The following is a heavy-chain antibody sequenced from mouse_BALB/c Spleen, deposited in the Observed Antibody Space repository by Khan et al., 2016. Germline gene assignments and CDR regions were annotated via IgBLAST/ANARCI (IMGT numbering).Heavy chain of an antibody. CDR3: MRHDGSSWYCDV. D-gene: IGHD2-3*01. V-gene: IGHV11-2*02. J-gene: IGHJ1*01. CDR1: GFTFSGFW. CDR2: INSDGSAI. Sequence: EVQLLETGGGLVQPGGSRGLSCEGSGFTFSGFWMSWVRQTPGKTLEWIGDINSDGSAINYAPSIKDRFTIFRDNDKNTLYLQMSNVRTEDTSTYFCMRHDGSSWYCDVWGAGTTVTVST.